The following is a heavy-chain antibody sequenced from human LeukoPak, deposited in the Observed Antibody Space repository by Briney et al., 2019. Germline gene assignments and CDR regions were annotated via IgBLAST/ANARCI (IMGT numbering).Heavy chain of an antibody. D-gene: IGHD3-10*01. Sequence: SETLSLTCTVSGGSISSYFGSWIRQPPGKGLEWIGYIFYSGSTYYSPSLKSRVTISLDTSRNQFSLKLNSVTAADTAVYYCAKSNGYGLVDIWGQGTMVTVSS. CDR3: AKSNGYGLVDI. V-gene: IGHV4-59*12. CDR2: IFYSGST. J-gene: IGHJ3*02. CDR1: GGSISSYF.